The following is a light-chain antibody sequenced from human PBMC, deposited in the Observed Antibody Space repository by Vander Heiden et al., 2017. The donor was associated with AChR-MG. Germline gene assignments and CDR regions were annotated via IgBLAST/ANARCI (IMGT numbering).Light chain of an antibody. CDR3: MQALQTPWT. V-gene: IGKV2-28*01. Sequence: DIVMTQSPLSLPVTPGEPASISCRSRQSLIHSNGYNYLDWYLQKPGQSPQLLIYLGSNRDSGVPDRFSGSGSGTDFTLKISRVEAEDVGVYYCMQALQTPWTFGQGTKVEIK. CDR2: LGS. CDR1: QSLIHSNGYNY. J-gene: IGKJ1*01.